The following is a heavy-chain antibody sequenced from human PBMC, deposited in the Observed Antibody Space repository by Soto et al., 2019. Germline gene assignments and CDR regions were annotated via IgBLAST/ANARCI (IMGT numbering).Heavy chain of an antibody. V-gene: IGHV4-4*02. J-gene: IGHJ4*02. CDR1: GGSFTSNNW. CDR3: ARDKHNWNSPFLY. D-gene: IGHD1-7*01. CDR2: IYRTGST. Sequence: SETLSLTCAVSGGSFTSNNWWTWVRQPPGQGLEWIGEIYRTGSTNYNPSLKSRVTISLDKSENQFSLKVTSLTAADTAVYYCARDKHNWNSPFLYWGQGTLVTVSS.